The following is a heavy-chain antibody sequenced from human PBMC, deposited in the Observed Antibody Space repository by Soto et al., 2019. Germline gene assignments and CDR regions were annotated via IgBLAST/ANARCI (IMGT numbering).Heavy chain of an antibody. D-gene: IGHD3-10*01. CDR3: ARVPYGSGPYHDAFDI. CDR2: IIPILGIA. J-gene: IGHJ3*02. V-gene: IGHV1-69*02. Sequence: SVKVSCKASGGTFSSYTISWVRQAPGQGLEWMGRIIPILGIANYAQKFQGGVTITADKSTSTAYMELSSLRSEDTAVYYCARVPYGSGPYHDAFDIWGQGTMVTVSS. CDR1: GGTFSSYT.